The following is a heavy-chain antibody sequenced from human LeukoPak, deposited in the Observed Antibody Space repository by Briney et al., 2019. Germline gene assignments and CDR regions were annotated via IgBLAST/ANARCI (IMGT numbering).Heavy chain of an antibody. CDR1: GFTFSSYW. CDR2: IKQDGSEK. D-gene: IGHD3-22*01. J-gene: IGHJ4*02. Sequence: GGSLRLSCAASGFTFSSYWMSWVRQAPGKGLEWVANIKQDGSEKYYVDSVKGRFTISRDNSKNTLYLQMNSLRAEDTAVYYCARDVSSGYYYVAEYFDYWGQGTLVTVSS. V-gene: IGHV3-7*01. CDR3: ARDVSSGYYYVAEYFDY.